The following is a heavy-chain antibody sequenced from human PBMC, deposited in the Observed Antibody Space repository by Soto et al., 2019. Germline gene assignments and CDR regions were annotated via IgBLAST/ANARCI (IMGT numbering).Heavy chain of an antibody. CDR2: ISAYNGNT. Sequence: QVQLVQSGAEVKKPGASVKVSCKASGYTFTSYDISWVRQAPGQGLEWMGWISAYNGNTNYAQKLQVRATMTTDTSTSTAYMELRSLRSADTAGYSCARDSSWSYYYGMDVLGQGTTVTVSS. D-gene: IGHD6-13*01. CDR3: ARDSSWSYYYGMDV. V-gene: IGHV1-18*01. J-gene: IGHJ6*02. CDR1: GYTFTSYD.